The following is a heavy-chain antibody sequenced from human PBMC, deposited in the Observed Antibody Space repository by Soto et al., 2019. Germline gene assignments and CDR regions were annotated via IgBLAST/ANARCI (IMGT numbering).Heavy chain of an antibody. CDR1: GGSISSSSYY. CDR3: ARHFGGSVLLWFGEFDY. V-gene: IGHV4-39*01. CDR2: IYYSGST. J-gene: IGHJ4*02. Sequence: QLQLQESGPGLVKPSETLSLTCTVSGGSISSSSYYWGWIRQPPGKGLEWIGSIYYSGSTYYNPSLKSRVTISVDTSKNQFSLKLSSVTAADTAVYYCARHFGGSVLLWFGEFDYWGQGTLVTVSS. D-gene: IGHD3-10*01.